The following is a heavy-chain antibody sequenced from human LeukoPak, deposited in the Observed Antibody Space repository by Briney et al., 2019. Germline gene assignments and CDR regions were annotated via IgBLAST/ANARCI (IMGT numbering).Heavy chain of an antibody. J-gene: IGHJ6*04. V-gene: IGHV4-59*01. CDR3: ARVSPQVPYYYYGMDV. Sequence: PSETLSLTCSVSGGSITNYYWNWIRQPRGKGLEGIGYIHYSGTTNHNPSLQSRVTISVDTSKNQFSLQLISVTAADTAVYYCARVSPQVPYYYYGMDVWGKGTTVTVSS. CDR1: GGSITNYY. CDR2: IHYSGTT. D-gene: IGHD2-2*01.